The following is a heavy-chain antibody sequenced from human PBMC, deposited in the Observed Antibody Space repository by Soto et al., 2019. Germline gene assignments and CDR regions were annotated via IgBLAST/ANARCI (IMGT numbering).Heavy chain of an antibody. CDR3: TRVKGSYRPFDY. Sequence: PGVSLRLSGTASGFTFGDYAMSWVRQAPGKGLEWVGFIRSKAYGGTTEYAASVKGRFTISRDDSKSIAYLQMNSLKTEDTAVYYCTRVKGSYRPFDYWGKGTLVTVSS. CDR2: IRSKAYGGTT. D-gene: IGHD1-26*01. CDR1: GFTFGDYA. V-gene: IGHV3-49*04. J-gene: IGHJ4*02.